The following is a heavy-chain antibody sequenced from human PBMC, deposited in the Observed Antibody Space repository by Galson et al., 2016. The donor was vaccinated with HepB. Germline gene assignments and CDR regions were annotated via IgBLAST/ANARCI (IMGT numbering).Heavy chain of an antibody. CDR1: GFSLNTSGMC. D-gene: IGHD5-24*01. Sequence: PALVKPTQTLTLTCTFSGFSLNTSGMCVSWIRQPPGKALEWLALIDWDGDKYYTSSLMTRLTISKDTSKNQVVPKMTDMDPMDTATYYFARRERAVTDAFDIWGQGTMVTVSS. J-gene: IGHJ3*02. CDR2: IDWDGDK. V-gene: IGHV2-70*01. CDR3: ARRERAVTDAFDI.